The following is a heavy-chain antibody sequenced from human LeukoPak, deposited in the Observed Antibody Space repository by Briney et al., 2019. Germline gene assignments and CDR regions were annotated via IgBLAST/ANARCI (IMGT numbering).Heavy chain of an antibody. CDR2: ISFDGSNK. J-gene: IGHJ4*02. CDR3: TNGWDV. D-gene: IGHD6-19*01. CDR1: GFAFNTYT. V-gene: IGHV3-30*04. Sequence: PGRSLRLSCAASGFAFNTYTVHWVRQGPGKGLDWVAVISFDGSNKYYADSVKGRITISRDNSRNTLYLQMNSLRAEDTAVYYCTNGWDVWGQGTLVTVSS.